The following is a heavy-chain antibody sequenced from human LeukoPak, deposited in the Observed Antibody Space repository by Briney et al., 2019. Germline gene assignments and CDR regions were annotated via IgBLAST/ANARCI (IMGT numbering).Heavy chain of an antibody. J-gene: IGHJ4*02. V-gene: IGHV4-34*01. D-gene: IGHD2-2*01. Sequence: PAETLSLTCAVFGGAFRGYYWSWIRQPPGKGLEWIGEINQSGSNNYNPSLKSRVTISVDTSKNQFSLKLSSVTAADAAVYYCARDQVIVPAVDYWGQGTLVTVSS. CDR3: ARDQVIVPAVDY. CDR2: INQSGSN. CDR1: GGAFRGYY.